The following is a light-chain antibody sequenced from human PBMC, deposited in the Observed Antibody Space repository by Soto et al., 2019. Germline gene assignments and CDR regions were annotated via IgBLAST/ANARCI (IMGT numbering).Light chain of an antibody. J-gene: IGKJ1*01. V-gene: IGKV1-39*01. CDR1: QFINHY. CDR2: EGS. Sequence: DVHLTQSPSSLSASVGDRVTITCRASQFINHYLNGYQQRPGEAPKALIYEGSTLQSGVPSRFSGGGSGTDFTLTISSLQPEDVATYFCQQSYSDWTFGQGTKVEIK. CDR3: QQSYSDWT.